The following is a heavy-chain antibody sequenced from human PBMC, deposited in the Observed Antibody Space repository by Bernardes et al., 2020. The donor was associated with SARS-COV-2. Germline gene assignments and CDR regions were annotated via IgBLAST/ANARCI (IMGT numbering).Heavy chain of an antibody. J-gene: IGHJ4*02. CDR1: GFTFSSYE. D-gene: IGHD3-3*01. CDR2: ISSSGSTI. Sequence: GGSLRLSCAASGFTFSSYEMNWVRQAPGKGLEWVSYISSSGSTIYYADSVKGRFTISRDNAKNSLYLQMNSLRAEDTAVYYCARDPKRITIFGVVIPDFDYWGQGTLVTVSS. CDR3: ARDPKRITIFGVVIPDFDY. V-gene: IGHV3-48*03.